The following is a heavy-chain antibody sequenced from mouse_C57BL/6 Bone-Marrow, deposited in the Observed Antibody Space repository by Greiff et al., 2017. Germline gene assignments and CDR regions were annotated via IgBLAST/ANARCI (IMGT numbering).Heavy chain of an antibody. Sequence: QVQLKQSGAELARPGASVKLSCKASGYTFTSYGISWVKQRTGQGLEWIGEIYPRSGNTYYNAKFKGKATLTADKSSSTAYMELRSLTSEDSAVYFCARWGSSRAMDYWGQGTSVTVSS. J-gene: IGHJ4*01. CDR3: ARWGSSRAMDY. CDR1: GYTFTSYG. D-gene: IGHD3-1*01. CDR2: IYPRSGNT. V-gene: IGHV1-81*01.